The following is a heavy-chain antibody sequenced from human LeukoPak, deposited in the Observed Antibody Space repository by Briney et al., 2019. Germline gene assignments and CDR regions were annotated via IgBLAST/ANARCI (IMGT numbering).Heavy chain of an antibody. Sequence: PGRSLRLSCAASGFTFDDYAMHWVRQAPGKGLEWVSGISWNSGSIGYAVSVKGRFTISRDNAKNSPYLQMNSLRAEDTALYYCAARYRGYSYGWGKYFDYWGQGTLVTVSS. CDR1: GFTFDDYA. D-gene: IGHD5-18*01. J-gene: IGHJ4*02. CDR2: ISWNSGSI. CDR3: AARYRGYSYGWGKYFDY. V-gene: IGHV3-9*01.